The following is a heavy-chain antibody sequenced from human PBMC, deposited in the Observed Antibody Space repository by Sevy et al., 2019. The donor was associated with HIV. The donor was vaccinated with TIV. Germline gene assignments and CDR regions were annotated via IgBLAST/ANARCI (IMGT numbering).Heavy chain of an antibody. Sequence: ASVKVSCKASGYTFIRYYLHWVRQAPGQGLEWMGWINPNSGGANYAQKFQGRVTMTRDTSISTAYMEVSRLRSDDTAVYYCASGLIVGASPTHDYFDYWGQGTPVTVSS. CDR3: ASGLIVGASPTHDYFDY. CDR2: INPNSGGA. CDR1: GYTFIRYY. V-gene: IGHV1-2*02. D-gene: IGHD1-26*01. J-gene: IGHJ4*02.